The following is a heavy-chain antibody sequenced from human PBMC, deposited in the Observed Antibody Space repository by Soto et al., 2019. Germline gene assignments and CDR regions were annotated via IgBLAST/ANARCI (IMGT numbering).Heavy chain of an antibody. CDR2: VNPDNGGT. D-gene: IGHD3-3*01. CDR3: ARDPRPPSGWLGFWEYVMDV. J-gene: IGHJ6*02. CDR1: GYTFTVNY. V-gene: IGHV1-2*02. Sequence: ASVKVSCKASGYTFTVNYIHGVGQAPLRGRDGMGWVNPDNGGTTSAQKFQGRVTMTRDTSVTTAYMELSRLTSDDTAVYYCARDPRPPSGWLGFWEYVMDVWGQGTTVTVSS.